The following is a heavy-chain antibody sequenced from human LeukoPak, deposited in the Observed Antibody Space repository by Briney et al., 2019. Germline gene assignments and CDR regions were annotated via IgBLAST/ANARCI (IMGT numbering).Heavy chain of an antibody. Sequence: SVKVSCKASGGTFSSYAISWVRQAPGRGLEWMGGISPIFGTANYAQKFQGRVTITTDESTSTAYMELSSLRSEDTAVYYCARGPELERFDYWGQGTLVTVSS. D-gene: IGHD1-1*01. CDR1: GGTFSSYA. CDR3: ARGPELERFDY. CDR2: ISPIFGTA. J-gene: IGHJ4*02. V-gene: IGHV1-69*05.